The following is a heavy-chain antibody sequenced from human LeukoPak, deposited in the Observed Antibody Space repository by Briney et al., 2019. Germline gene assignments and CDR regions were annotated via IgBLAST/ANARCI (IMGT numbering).Heavy chain of an antibody. CDR1: GFTFDDYA. J-gene: IGHJ6*02. V-gene: IGHV3-9*01. CDR3: ARVYCSSTSCYYGMDV. D-gene: IGHD2-2*01. Sequence: PGRSLRLSCAASGFTFDDYAMHWVRQAPGKGLEWVSGISWNSGSIGYADSVKGRFTISRDNAKNSLYLQMNSLRAEDTAVYYCARVYCSSTSCYYGMDVWGQGTTVTVSS. CDR2: ISWNSGSI.